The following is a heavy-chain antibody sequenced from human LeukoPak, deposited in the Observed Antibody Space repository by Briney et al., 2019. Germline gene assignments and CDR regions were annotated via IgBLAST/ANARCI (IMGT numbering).Heavy chain of an antibody. J-gene: IGHJ2*01. CDR2: IKHDGSEE. CDR1: GFAFSRYW. Sequence: GGSLRLSCAASGFAFSRYWMNWVRQAPGKGLEWVANIKHDGSEEYYVDSVKGRFSISRDNAKNSLFLQMSSLRAEDTAVYYCAREGHYHFWSAYEYLDLWGRGTLVIVSS. V-gene: IGHV3-7*01. CDR3: AREGHYHFWSAYEYLDL. D-gene: IGHD3-3*01.